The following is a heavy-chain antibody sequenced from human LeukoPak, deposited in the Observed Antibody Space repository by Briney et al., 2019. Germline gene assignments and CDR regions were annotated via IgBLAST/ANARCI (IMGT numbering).Heavy chain of an antibody. Sequence: EPSETLSLTCAASGCTFSGYYWSWIRQPPGKGLEWIGEINHSGSTNYNPSLKSRVTISVDTYKNQFFLKLSSDTAEDAAVYCGARGYEEDYYYYMDVWGKGTTVTVSS. J-gene: IGHJ6*03. CDR3: ARGYEEDYYYYMDV. D-gene: IGHD3-22*01. V-gene: IGHV4-34*01. CDR2: INHSGST. CDR1: GCTFSGYY.